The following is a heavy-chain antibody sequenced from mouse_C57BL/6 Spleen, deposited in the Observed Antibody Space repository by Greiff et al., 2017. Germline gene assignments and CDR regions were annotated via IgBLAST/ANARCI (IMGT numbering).Heavy chain of an antibody. V-gene: IGHV2-9-1*01. J-gene: IGHJ1*03. Sequence: VQGVESGPGLVAPSQSLSITCTVSGFSLTSYAISWVRQPPGKGLEWLGVIWTGGGTNYNSALKSRLSISKDNSKSQVFLKMNSLQTDDTARYYCARRSPVNWDWYFDVWGTGTTVTVSS. D-gene: IGHD4-1*02. CDR3: ARRSPVNWDWYFDV. CDR2: IWTGGGT. CDR1: GFSLTSYA.